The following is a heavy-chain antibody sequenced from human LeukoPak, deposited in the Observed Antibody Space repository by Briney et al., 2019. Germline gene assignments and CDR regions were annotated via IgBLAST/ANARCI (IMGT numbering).Heavy chain of an antibody. CDR3: ARVMGGYYYYGMDV. J-gene: IGHJ6*02. D-gene: IGHD2-8*01. Sequence: SETLSLTCTVSGGSISSYYWSWIRQPPGKGLEWIGYIYYSGSTNYNPSLKSRVTISVGTSKNQFSLKLSSVTAADTAVYYCARVMGGYYYYGMDVWGQGTTVTVSS. V-gene: IGHV4-59*01. CDR2: IYYSGST. CDR1: GGSISSYY.